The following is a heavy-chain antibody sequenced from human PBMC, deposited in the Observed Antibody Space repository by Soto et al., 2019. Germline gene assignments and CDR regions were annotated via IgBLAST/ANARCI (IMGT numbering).Heavy chain of an antibody. Sequence: PGGSLRLSCAASGFTFSSYAMSWVRQAPGKGLEWVSAISGSGGSTYYADSVKGRFTISRDNSKNTLYLQMNSLRAEATAVSYSANAPLFTMFGVVIRLDYYCMDVGGQGTXVTVSS. J-gene: IGHJ6*02. CDR1: GFTFSSYA. CDR2: ISGSGGST. V-gene: IGHV3-23*01. CDR3: ANAPLFTMFGVVIRLDYYCMDV. D-gene: IGHD3-3*01.